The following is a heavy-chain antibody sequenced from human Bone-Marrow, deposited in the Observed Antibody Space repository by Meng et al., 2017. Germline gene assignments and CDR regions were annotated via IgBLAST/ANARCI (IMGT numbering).Heavy chain of an antibody. Sequence: SETLSLTCAVYGGSFSGYYWSWIRQPPGKGLEWIGEINHSGSTNYNPSLKSRVTISVDTSKSQFSLKLSSVTAADTAVYYCARGDPVVVPAAIDSYYFDYWGQGTLVTVSS. V-gene: IGHV4-34*01. D-gene: IGHD2-2*01. J-gene: IGHJ4*02. CDR2: INHSGST. CDR1: GGSFSGYY. CDR3: ARGDPVVVPAAIDSYYFDY.